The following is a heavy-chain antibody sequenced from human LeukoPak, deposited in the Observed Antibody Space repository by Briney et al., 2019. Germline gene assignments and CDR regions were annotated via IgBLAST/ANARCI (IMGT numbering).Heavy chain of an antibody. D-gene: IGHD6-13*01. CDR3: ARGQGAAAPVDY. V-gene: IGHV4-39*07. Sequence: SETLSLTCTVSGDSISGSRYYWAWIRQPPGKGLEWIGSIYYSGSTYYSPSLKSRVTISVDTSKNQFSLKLSSVTAADTAVYYCARGQGAAAPVDYWGQGTLVTVSS. CDR2: IYYSGST. J-gene: IGHJ4*02. CDR1: GDSISGSRYY.